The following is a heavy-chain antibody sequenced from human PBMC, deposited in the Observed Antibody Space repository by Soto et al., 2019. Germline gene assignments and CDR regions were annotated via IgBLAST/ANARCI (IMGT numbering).Heavy chain of an antibody. CDR3: ARLRSSSSPPNDY. CDR1: GGSISSSSYY. D-gene: IGHD6-6*01. Sequence: SETLSLTCTVPGGSISSSSYYWGWIRQPPGKGLEWIGSIYYSGSTYYNPSLKSRVTISVDTSKNQFSLKLSSVTAADTAVYYCARLRSSSSPPNDYWGQGTLVTVSS. CDR2: IYYSGST. J-gene: IGHJ4*02. V-gene: IGHV4-39*01.